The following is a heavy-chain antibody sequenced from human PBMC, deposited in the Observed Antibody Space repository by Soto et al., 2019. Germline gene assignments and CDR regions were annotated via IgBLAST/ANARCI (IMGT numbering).Heavy chain of an antibody. CDR3: AREKVGTTFFDN. J-gene: IGHJ4*02. CDR1: GFAISRGYY. V-gene: IGHV4-38-2*02. CDR2: IYPSVSS. Sequence: LETLSLPCNVSGFAISRGYYWSLVRQPPGKGLEWIGSIYPSVSSYHNPSLESRLTLSIDTSKNQFTLKLASVTAADTALYYCAREKVGTTFFDNWGQGTQVTVSS. D-gene: IGHD1-1*01.